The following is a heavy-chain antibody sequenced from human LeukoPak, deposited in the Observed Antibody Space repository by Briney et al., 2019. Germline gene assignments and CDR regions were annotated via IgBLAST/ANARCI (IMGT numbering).Heavy chain of an antibody. V-gene: IGHV3-30*14. CDR2: ISYDGSNK. D-gene: IGHD3-10*01. Sequence: SGGSLRLSCAASGFTFSSYAMHWVRQAPGKGLEWVAVISYDGSNKYYADSVKGRFTTSRDNSKNTLYLRMNSLRAEDTAVYYCAREAPRGYYGSGSYYNGGGLYYWGQGTLVTVSS. J-gene: IGHJ4*02. CDR1: GFTFSSYA. CDR3: AREAPRGYYGSGSYYNGGGLYY.